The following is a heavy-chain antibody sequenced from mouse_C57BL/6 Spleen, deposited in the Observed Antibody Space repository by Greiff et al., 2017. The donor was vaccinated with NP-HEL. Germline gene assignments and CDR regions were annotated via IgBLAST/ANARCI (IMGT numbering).Heavy chain of an antibody. Sequence: VQRVESGPELVKPGASVKISCKASGYAFSSSWMNWVKQRPGKGLEWIGRIYPGDGDTNYNGKFKGKATLTADKSSSTAYMQLSSLTSEDSAVYFCARGITTVVAKDYWGQGTTLTVSS. CDR1: GYAFSSSW. V-gene: IGHV1-82*01. J-gene: IGHJ2*01. CDR3: ARGITTVVAKDY. CDR2: IYPGDGDT. D-gene: IGHD1-1*01.